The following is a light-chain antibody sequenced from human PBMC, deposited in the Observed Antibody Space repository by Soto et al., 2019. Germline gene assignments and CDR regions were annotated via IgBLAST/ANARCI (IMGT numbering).Light chain of an antibody. Sequence: DIHLTQSPSTLSASVGDRVTISCRASQRISNDLAWYQQKPGKAPELLICDASTLETGVPSRFSGSASGTEFTLTISRLQPGDFATYCCQQYSALPGTFGQGTKVEVK. CDR3: QQYSALPGT. J-gene: IGKJ1*01. V-gene: IGKV1-5*01. CDR2: DAS. CDR1: QRISND.